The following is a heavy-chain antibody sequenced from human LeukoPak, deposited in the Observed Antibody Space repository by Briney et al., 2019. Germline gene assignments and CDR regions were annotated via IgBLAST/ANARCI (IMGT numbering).Heavy chain of an antibody. V-gene: IGHV3-21*01. J-gene: IGHJ4*02. CDR3: ARGGTYKPLLGY. CDR2: ISCSSSDI. Sequence: PVGSLRLSCAASGFTFSSYSMNWVRQAPGKGLEWVSSISCSSSDIYYADSVKGRFTISRDNAKNSLYLQMNSLRAEDTAVYYCARGGTYKPLLGYWGQGTLVAVSS. CDR1: GFTFSSYS. D-gene: IGHD1-1*01.